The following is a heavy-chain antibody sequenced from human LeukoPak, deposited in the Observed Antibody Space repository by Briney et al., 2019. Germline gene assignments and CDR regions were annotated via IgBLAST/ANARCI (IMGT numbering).Heavy chain of an antibody. CDR3: AVIGSSTSN. Sequence: SETLSLTCTVSGGSISSSSYYWGWIRQLPGKGLEWIGSIYYSGSTYYNPSLKSRVTISVDTSKNQFSLKLSSVTAADTAVYYCAVIGSSTSNWGQGTLVTVSS. D-gene: IGHD3-16*02. V-gene: IGHV4-39*01. CDR1: GGSISSSSYY. J-gene: IGHJ4*02. CDR2: IYYSGST.